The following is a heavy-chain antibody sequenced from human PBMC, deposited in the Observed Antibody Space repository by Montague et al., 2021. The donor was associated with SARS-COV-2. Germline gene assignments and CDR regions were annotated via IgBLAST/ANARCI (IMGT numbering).Heavy chain of an antibody. CDR1: GFTFSSYE. CDR3: VREGSGWFFDY. J-gene: IGHJ4*02. D-gene: IGHD2-15*01. CDR2: ISYSGGIT. V-gene: IGHV3-48*03. Sequence: SLSLSLSASGFTFSSYEMDWVRQAPGKGLEWLSPISYSGGITNYADSVRGRFTISRDFAKNSLYLQMNSLRAEDTAVYYCVREGSGWFFDYWGQGALVTVSS.